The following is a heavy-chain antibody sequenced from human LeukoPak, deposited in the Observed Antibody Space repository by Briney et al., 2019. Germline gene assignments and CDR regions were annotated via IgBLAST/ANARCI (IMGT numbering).Heavy chain of an antibody. V-gene: IGHV3-15*01. CDR2: VKTKGDGGAA. J-gene: IGHJ4*02. Sequence: GGSLRLSCAASGITFTNAWLTWVRQAPGKGLEWVGRVKTKGDGGAADYAAPVKGRFTISRDDSTKTLYLQMNSLRAEDTAVYYCAKDTGSGYDYFSYYFDYWGQGTLVTVSS. CDR1: GITFTNAW. CDR3: AKDTGSGYDYFSYYFDY. D-gene: IGHD5-12*01.